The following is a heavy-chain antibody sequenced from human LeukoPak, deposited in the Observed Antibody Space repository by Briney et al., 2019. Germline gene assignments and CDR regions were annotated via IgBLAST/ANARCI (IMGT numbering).Heavy chain of an antibody. CDR1: GFTFSSYG. Sequence: PGGSLRLSCAASGFTFSSYGMHWVRQAPDKGLEWVAVIWYDGSNKYYADSVKGRFTISRDNSKNTLYLQMNSLRAEDTAVYYCARDTGYYYYGMDVWGQGTTVTVSS. J-gene: IGHJ6*02. V-gene: IGHV3-33*01. CDR2: IWYDGSNK. CDR3: ARDTGYYYYGMDV. D-gene: IGHD4-11*01.